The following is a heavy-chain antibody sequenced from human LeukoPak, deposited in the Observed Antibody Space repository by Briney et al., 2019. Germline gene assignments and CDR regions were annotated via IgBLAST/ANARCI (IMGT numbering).Heavy chain of an antibody. CDR3: ARTYYDFWSGSYYFDY. V-gene: IGHV1-8*03. CDR1: GYTFTSYD. Sequence: ASVKVSCKASGYTFTSYDINWVRQATGQGLEWMGWMNPNSGNTGYAQKFQGRVTITRNTSISTAYMELSSLRSEDTAVYYCARTYYDFWSGSYYFDYWGQGTLVTVSS. CDR2: MNPNSGNT. J-gene: IGHJ4*02. D-gene: IGHD3-3*01.